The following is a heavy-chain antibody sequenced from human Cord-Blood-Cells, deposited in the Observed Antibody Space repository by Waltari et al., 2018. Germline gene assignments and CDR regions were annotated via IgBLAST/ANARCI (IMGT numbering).Heavy chain of an antibody. Sequence: EVQLVESGGGLVKPGGSLRLSCAASGFTFSNAWLSWVRQAPGKGLEWIGRIKSKTEGGTTDYAAPVKGRFTIRRDDSNNTLYLQTNRLKTEDTAVYYCTTDPGSSSRRRYWYFDRWGRGTLVTVSS. V-gene: IGHV3-15*01. D-gene: IGHD6-6*01. J-gene: IGHJ2*01. CDR2: IKSKTEGGTT. CDR1: GFTFSNAW. CDR3: TTDPGSSSRRRYWYFDR.